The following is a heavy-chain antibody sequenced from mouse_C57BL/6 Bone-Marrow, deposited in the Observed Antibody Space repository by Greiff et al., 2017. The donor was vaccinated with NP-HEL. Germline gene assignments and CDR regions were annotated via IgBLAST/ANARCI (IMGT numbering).Heavy chain of an antibody. CDR2: INPGSGGT. CDR3: ARERGITTVGGGPWFAY. CDR1: GYAFTNYL. Sequence: QVQLQQSGAELVRPGTSVKVSCKASGYAFTNYLIEWVKQRPGQGLEWIGVINPGSGGTNYNEKFKGKATLTADKSSSTAYMQLSSLTSEDSAVYFCARERGITTVGGGPWFAYWGQGTLVTVSA. V-gene: IGHV1-54*01. D-gene: IGHD1-1*01. J-gene: IGHJ3*01.